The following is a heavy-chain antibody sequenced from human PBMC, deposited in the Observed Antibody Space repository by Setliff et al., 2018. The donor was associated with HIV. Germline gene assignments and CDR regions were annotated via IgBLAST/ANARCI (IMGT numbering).Heavy chain of an antibody. J-gene: IGHJ4*02. CDR3: ARGGGDCSGTSCYGVDY. CDR1: GFTFSSYA. V-gene: IGHV3-23*01. CDR2: ISTSGADT. Sequence: PGGSLRLSCAASGFTFSSYAMSWVRQAPGKGLEWVSTISTSGADTYDAHSVKGRFTISRDNSKNTLYLQMNSLTAEDTAVYYCARGGGDCSGTSCYGVDYWGQGTLVTVSS. D-gene: IGHD2-2*01.